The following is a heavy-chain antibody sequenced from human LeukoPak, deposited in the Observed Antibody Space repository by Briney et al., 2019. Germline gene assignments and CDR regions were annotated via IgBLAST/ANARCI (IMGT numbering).Heavy chain of an antibody. D-gene: IGHD1-26*01. J-gene: IGHJ4*02. CDR2: ISGSGGST. CDR1: GFTFSSYA. CDR3: AKDRSGSYSGFDY. Sequence: PGGSLRLSCAASGFTFSSYAMSWVRQAPGEGLEWVSVISGSGGSTYYADSVKGRFTISRDSSKNTLYLQMNSLRAEDTAVYYCAKDRSGSYSGFDYWGQGTLVTVSS. V-gene: IGHV3-23*01.